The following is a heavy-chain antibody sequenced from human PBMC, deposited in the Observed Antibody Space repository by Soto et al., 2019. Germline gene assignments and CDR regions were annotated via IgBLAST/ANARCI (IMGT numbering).Heavy chain of an antibody. Sequence: SVKVSCKASGFTFTSSVVQWLRLARGQRLEWIGWIVVGSGNTNYAQKFQERVTITRDMSTSTAYMELSSLRSEDTAVYYCAASSSVGPVYNYYGMDVWGQGTTVTVSS. J-gene: IGHJ6*02. D-gene: IGHD2-2*01. CDR3: AASSSVGPVYNYYGMDV. CDR2: IVVGSGNT. V-gene: IGHV1-58*01. CDR1: GFTFTSSV.